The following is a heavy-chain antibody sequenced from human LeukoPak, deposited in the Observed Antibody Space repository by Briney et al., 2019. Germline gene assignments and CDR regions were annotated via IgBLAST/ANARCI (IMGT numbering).Heavy chain of an antibody. V-gene: IGHV1-69*13. D-gene: IGHD3-10*01. Sequence: ASVKLSCKASGATFSSYAISWVRQAPGQRLEWLGGIIPIFGTANYAQKFQGRVTITADESTSTAYMELSSLRSEDTAVYYCASRGFGEAAWWFDPWGQGTLVTVSS. J-gene: IGHJ5*02. CDR1: GATFSSYA. CDR3: ASRGFGEAAWWFDP. CDR2: IIPIFGTA.